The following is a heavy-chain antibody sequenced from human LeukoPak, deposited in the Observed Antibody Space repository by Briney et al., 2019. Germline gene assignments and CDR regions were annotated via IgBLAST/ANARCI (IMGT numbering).Heavy chain of an antibody. CDR1: GFSISSGCY. Sequence: PSETLSLTCTVSGFSISSGCYWGCIRQPPGKGLEWIGSIYHSGSTYYNPSLKSRVTISVDTSKNQFSLKLSSVTAADTAVYYCARSQGYYYYYMDVWGKGTTVTVSS. CDR3: ARSQGYYYYYMDV. J-gene: IGHJ6*03. V-gene: IGHV4-38-2*02. CDR2: IYHSGST.